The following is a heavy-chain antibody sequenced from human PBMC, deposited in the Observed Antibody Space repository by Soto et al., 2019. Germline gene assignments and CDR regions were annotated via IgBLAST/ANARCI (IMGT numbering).Heavy chain of an antibody. CDR1: CYSTSSGYS. Sequence: SETLSLTCAVSCYSTSSGYSWGWIRQPPGKGLEWIGSIYHSGSTYYNPSLKSRVTISVDTSKNQFSLNLSSVTAADTAVYYCARVNGWVDYWGQGTLVTVSS. CDR3: ARVNGWVDY. J-gene: IGHJ4*02. D-gene: IGHD6-19*01. V-gene: IGHV4-38-2*01. CDR2: IYHSGST.